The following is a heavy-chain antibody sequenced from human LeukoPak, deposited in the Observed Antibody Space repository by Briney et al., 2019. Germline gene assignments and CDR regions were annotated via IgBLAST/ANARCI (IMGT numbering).Heavy chain of an antibody. V-gene: IGHV4-38-2*02. CDR3: ARESRYGSGSYGFY. D-gene: IGHD3-10*01. Sequence: SETLSLTCIVSGYSISSGYYWGWIRQPPGKGLEWIGNIHHSGSTYYNPSLKSRVTISVDTSKNQFSLKLSSVTAADTAVYYCARESRYGSGSYGFYWGQGTLVTVSS. CDR1: GYSISSGYY. CDR2: IHHSGST. J-gene: IGHJ4*02.